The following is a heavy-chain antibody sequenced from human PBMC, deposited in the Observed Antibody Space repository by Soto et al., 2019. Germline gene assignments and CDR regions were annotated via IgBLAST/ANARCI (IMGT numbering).Heavy chain of an antibody. J-gene: IGHJ6*02. CDR2: VYPSTSQA. V-gene: IGHV5-51*01. CDR1: GYKFSTYW. D-gene: IGHD3-9*01. CDR3: ARLGFEYDTSTPYYNVLHYYGVDV. Sequence: GESLKISCKGSGYKFSTYWIAWVRQMPGKGLEFMGVVYPSTSQATYSLSFQGQVTISADKSINTAYLEWGGLKASDTAMYYCARLGFEYDTSTPYYNVLHYYGVDVWGQGTTVTVSS.